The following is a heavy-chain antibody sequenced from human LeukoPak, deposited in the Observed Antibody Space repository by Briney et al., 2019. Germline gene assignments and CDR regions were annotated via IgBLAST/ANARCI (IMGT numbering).Heavy chain of an antibody. V-gene: IGHV4-34*01. Sequence: SETLSLTCAVYGGSFSGYYWSWIRQPPGKGLEWIGEINHSGSTNYNPSLNSRVTISVDTSKNQFSLKLSSVTAADTAVYYCARGLGNRITMIVVVKSGAFDIWGQGTMVTVSS. CDR2: INHSGST. D-gene: IGHD3-22*01. CDR1: GGSFSGYY. J-gene: IGHJ3*02. CDR3: ARGLGNRITMIVVVKSGAFDI.